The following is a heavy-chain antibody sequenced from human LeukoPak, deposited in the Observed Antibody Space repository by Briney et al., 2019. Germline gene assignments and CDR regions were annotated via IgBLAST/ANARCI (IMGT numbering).Heavy chain of an antibody. CDR1: GGTFSSYA. V-gene: IGHV1-69*13. J-gene: IGHJ4*02. D-gene: IGHD1-26*01. CDR2: IIPIFGTA. Sequence: GASVKVSCKASGGTFSSYAISWVRQAPGQGLEWTGGIIPIFGTANYAQKLQGRVTITADESTSTAYMELSSLRSEDTAVYYCAKGTAGATSSYFDYWGQGTLVTVSS. CDR3: AKGTAGATSSYFDY.